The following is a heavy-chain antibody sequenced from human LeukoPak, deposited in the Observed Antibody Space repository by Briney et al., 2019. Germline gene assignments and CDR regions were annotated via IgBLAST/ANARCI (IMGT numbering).Heavy chain of an antibody. CDR3: AKEAVADAIDY. CDR1: GFTFDDYA. V-gene: IGHV3-9*01. J-gene: IGHJ4*02. CDR2: ISWNSGSI. Sequence: GRSLRLSCAASGFTFDDYAMHWVRQAPGKGLEWVSGISWNSGSIGYADSVKGRFTISRDNAKNSLYLQMNSLRAEDTALYYCAKEAVADAIDYWGQGTLVTVSS. D-gene: IGHD6-19*01.